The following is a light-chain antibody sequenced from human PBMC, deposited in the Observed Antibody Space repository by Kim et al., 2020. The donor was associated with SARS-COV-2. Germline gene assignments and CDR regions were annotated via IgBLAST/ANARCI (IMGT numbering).Light chain of an antibody. CDR1: QSVSSN. J-gene: IGKJ4*01. Sequence: VSPGERATLACRASQSVSSNLAWYQQKPGQAPRLLIYGASTRATGIPARFSGTGSGTEFALTISSLQSEDFAVYYCQQYNNWPPLTFGGGTKVEI. CDR2: GAS. CDR3: QQYNNWPPLT. V-gene: IGKV3-15*01.